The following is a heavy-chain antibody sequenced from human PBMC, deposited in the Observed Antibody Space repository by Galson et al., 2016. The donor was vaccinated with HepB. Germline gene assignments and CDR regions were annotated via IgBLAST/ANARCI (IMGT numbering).Heavy chain of an antibody. Sequence: SLRLSCAASGFTFSSYEMNWVRQAPGKGLEWVSYISSRGTPIDYADSVKGRFTISRDNAKKSLYLHMNSLRAEDTAVYYCARVGGTAVMFAFDIWGQGTMVTVSS. J-gene: IGHJ3*02. CDR2: ISSRGTPI. CDR1: GFTFSSYE. CDR3: ARVGGTAVMFAFDI. D-gene: IGHD2-2*01. V-gene: IGHV3-48*03.